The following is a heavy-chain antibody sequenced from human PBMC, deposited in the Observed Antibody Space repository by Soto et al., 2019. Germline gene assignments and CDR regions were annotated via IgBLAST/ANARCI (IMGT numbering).Heavy chain of an antibody. CDR1: GFTFSSYS. CDR3: ARDGPRVGRLRLDYYYGMDV. J-gene: IGHJ6*02. V-gene: IGHV3-48*01. CDR2: ISSSSSTI. D-gene: IGHD5-12*01. Sequence: GGSLRLSCAASGFTFSSYSMNWVRQAPGKGLEWVSYISSSSSTIYYADSVKGRFTISRDNAKNSLYLQMNSLRAEDTAVYYCARDGPRVGRLRLDYYYGMDVWGQGTTVTVSS.